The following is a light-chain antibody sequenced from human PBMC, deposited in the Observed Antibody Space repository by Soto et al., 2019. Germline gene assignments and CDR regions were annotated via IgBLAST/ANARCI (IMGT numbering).Light chain of an antibody. CDR1: EIVSIN. J-gene: IGKJ1*01. V-gene: IGKV3-15*01. CDR2: GAS. CDR3: QQYDNWPPEAS. Sequence: VLTPSPATLSVSPGEIATLSCTSNEIVSINLAWYQQKPGQAPRVLTYGASTRAPGIPARFSGSRSGTDFTITISRLQSEDFAVSYCQQYDNWPPEASFGQGTTVDNK.